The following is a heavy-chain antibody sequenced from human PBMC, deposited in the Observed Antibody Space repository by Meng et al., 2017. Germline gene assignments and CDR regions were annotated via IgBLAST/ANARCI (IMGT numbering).Heavy chain of an antibody. D-gene: IGHD3-16*01. Sequence: SETLSLTCAVYGGSFSGYYWRWIRQPPGKGLEWIGEINHSGSTIYNPSLKSRVTLSVDTSKNQFSLKLSSVTAAYRAVYYFARGRYGHFDYWGQGTLVTVSS. CDR2: INHSGST. CDR1: GGSFSGYY. CDR3: ARGRYGHFDY. V-gene: IGHV4-34*01. J-gene: IGHJ4*02.